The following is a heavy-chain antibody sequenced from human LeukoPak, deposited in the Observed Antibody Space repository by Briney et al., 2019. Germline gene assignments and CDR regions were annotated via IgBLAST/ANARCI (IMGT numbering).Heavy chain of an antibody. V-gene: IGHV1-18*01. Sequence: ASVKVSCKASGYTFTSYGISWVRQAPGQGLEWMGWISAYNGNTNYAQKLQGRVTMTTDTSTSTAYMELRSLRSDDTAVYYRARQRGVRGGYYYYYMDVWGKGTTVTVSS. D-gene: IGHD3-10*01. CDR1: GYTFTSYG. CDR3: ARQRGVRGGYYYYYMDV. J-gene: IGHJ6*03. CDR2: ISAYNGNT.